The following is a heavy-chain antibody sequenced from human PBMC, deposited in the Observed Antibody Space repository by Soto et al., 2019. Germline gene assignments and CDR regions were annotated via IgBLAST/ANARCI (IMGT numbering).Heavy chain of an antibody. CDR2: IWYDGSNK. J-gene: IGHJ4*02. CDR1: GFTFSSYG. D-gene: IGHD3-10*01. V-gene: IGHV3-33*01. CDR3: ARDFGDGPYYFDY. Sequence: GGSLRLSCAASGFTFSSYGMHWVRQAPGKGLEWVAVIWYDGSNKYYADSVKGRFTISRDNSKNTLYLQMNSLRAEDTAVYYCARDFGDGPYYFDYWGQGTLVTVSS.